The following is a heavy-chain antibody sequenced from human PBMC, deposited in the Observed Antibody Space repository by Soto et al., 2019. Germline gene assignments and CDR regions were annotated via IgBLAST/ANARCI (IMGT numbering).Heavy chain of an antibody. V-gene: IGHV3-23*01. Sequence: GGSLRLSCAASGFTFSSYAMSWVRQAPGKGLEWVSGISGSGGSTDYADSVKGRFTISRDKSKNTLHLQMNSLRAEDTALYYCANSYSERYLDYWGQETLVTVSS. CDR1: GFTFSSYA. CDR2: ISGSGGST. J-gene: IGHJ4*02. D-gene: IGHD4-4*01. CDR3: ANSYSERYLDY.